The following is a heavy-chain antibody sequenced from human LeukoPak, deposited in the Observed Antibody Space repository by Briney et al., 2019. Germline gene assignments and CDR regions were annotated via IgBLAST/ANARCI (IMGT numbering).Heavy chain of an antibody. J-gene: IGHJ1*01. CDR2: AYYRSKWYI. Sequence: SQTLSLTCAISGDSVSSNSVAWNWIRQSPSRGLEWLGRAYYRSKWYIEYTVSVKSRITINPDTSKNQFSLQLNSVTPEDTAVYYCARAPDLDSSGYYYRFFQHWGQGTLVTVSS. V-gene: IGHV6-1*01. CDR1: GDSVSSNSVA. D-gene: IGHD3-22*01. CDR3: ARAPDLDSSGYYYRFFQH.